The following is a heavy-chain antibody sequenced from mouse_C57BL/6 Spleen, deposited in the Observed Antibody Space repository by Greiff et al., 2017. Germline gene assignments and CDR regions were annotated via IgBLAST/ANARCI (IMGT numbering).Heavy chain of an antibody. J-gene: IGHJ4*01. D-gene: IGHD6-1*01. CDR1: GFSLTSYG. CDR3: AKIPPLHYYAMDY. Sequence: QVQLQQSGPGLVQPSQSLSITCTVSGFSLTSYGVHWVRQSPGKGLEWLGVIWRGGSTDYNAAFMSRQSITTDNSKSQVSFKMNSLQAYDTAIYYCAKIPPLHYYAMDYWGQGTSVTFSS. CDR2: IWRGGST. V-gene: IGHV2-5*01.